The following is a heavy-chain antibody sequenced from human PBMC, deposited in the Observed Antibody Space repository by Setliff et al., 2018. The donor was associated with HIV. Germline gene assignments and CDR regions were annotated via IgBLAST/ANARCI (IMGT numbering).Heavy chain of an antibody. V-gene: IGHV3-48*03. CDR3: ARGEPTILVVPAAFFDY. CDR1: GFTFSSYE. J-gene: IGHJ4*02. CDR2: ISRSGSTR. D-gene: IGHD2-2*01. Sequence: GGSLRLSCAASGFTFSSYEMNWVRQAPGKGMEWVSYISRSGSTRYYADSVKGRFTISRANAKNSLYLQMNSLRAEDTAVYYCARGEPTILVVPAAFFDYWGQGTLVTVSS.